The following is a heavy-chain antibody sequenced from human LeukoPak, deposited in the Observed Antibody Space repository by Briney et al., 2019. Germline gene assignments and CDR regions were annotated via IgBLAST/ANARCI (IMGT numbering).Heavy chain of an antibody. D-gene: IGHD6-13*01. CDR3: ATSTAAAGTD. CDR1: GFTFSNLW. V-gene: IGHV3-7*03. Sequence: GGSLRLSCAASGFTFSNLWMSWVRQAPGKGLKWVANIKQDGSEKYYVDSVKGRFTIFRDNAQNSLYLQMNSLRAEDTAIYYCATSTAAAGTDWGQGTLVTVSS. J-gene: IGHJ4*02. CDR2: IKQDGSEK.